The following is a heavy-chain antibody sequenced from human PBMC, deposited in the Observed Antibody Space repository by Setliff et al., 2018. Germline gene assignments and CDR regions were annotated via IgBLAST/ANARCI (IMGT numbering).Heavy chain of an antibody. CDR1: RGTFSSYG. J-gene: IGHJ6*03. CDR3: AKLVWLTTWYYMDV. D-gene: IGHD5-18*01. V-gene: IGHV1-69*13. CDR2: IIPIFGTT. Sequence: GASVKVSCKASRGTFSSYGITWVRQAPGQGLEWMGGIIPIFGTTDYAQKFQGRVTITADESTSTAYMELSSLKSEDTAVYYCAKLVWLTTWYYMDVWGKGTTVTVSS.